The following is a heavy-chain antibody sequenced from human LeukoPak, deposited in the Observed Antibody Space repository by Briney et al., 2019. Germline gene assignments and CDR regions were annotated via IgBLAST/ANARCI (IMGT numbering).Heavy chain of an antibody. V-gene: IGHV4-34*01. J-gene: IGHJ4*02. D-gene: IGHD4/OR15-4a*01. Sequence: SETLSLTCAVYGGSFSGYYWSWIRQPPRKGLEWIGEINHSGSTNYNPSLKSRVTISVDTSKNQFSLKLSSVTAADTAVYYCARANYTAYYFDYWGQGTLVTVSS. CDR1: GGSFSGYY. CDR2: INHSGST. CDR3: ARANYTAYYFDY.